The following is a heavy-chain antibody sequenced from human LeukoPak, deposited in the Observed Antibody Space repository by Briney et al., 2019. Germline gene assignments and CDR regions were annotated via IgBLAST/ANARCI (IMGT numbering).Heavy chain of an antibody. V-gene: IGHV4-34*01. CDR1: GGSFSGYY. J-gene: IGHJ3*02. CDR2: INHSGST. CDR3: AIVGATPDAFDI. Sequence: SETLSLTCAVYGGSFSGYYWSWIRQPPGKGLEWIGEINHSGSTNYNPSLKSRVTISVDTSKNQFSLKLSSVTAADTAVRYCAIVGATPDAFDIWGQGTMVTVSS. D-gene: IGHD1-26*01.